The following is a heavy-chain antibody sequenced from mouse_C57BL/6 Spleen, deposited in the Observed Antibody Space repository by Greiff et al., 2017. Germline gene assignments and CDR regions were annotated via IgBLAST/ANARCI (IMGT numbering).Heavy chain of an antibody. V-gene: IGHV1-82*01. D-gene: IGHD1-1*01. CDR3: ARYPYYYGSSYAMDY. CDR1: GYAFSSSW. Sequence: QVQLKESGPELVKPGASVKISCKASGYAFSSSWMNWVKQRPGKGLEWIGRIYPGDGDTNYNGKFKGKATLTADKSSSTAYMQLSSLTSEDSAVYFCARYPYYYGSSYAMDYWGQGTSVTVSS. CDR2: IYPGDGDT. J-gene: IGHJ4*01.